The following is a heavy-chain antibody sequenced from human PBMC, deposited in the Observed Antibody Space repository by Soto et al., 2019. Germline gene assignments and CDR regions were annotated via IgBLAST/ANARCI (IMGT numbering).Heavy chain of an antibody. J-gene: IGHJ6*02. V-gene: IGHV4-39*01. Sequence: SETLSLTCTVSGGSISSSSYYWGWIRQPPGKGLEWIGSIYYSGSTYYNPSLKSRVTISVDTSKNQFSLKLSSVTAADTAVYYCARSTYDIVATTGPRYYYYGMDVWGQGTTVTVSS. CDR2: IYYSGST. D-gene: IGHD5-12*01. CDR1: GGSISSSSYY. CDR3: ARSTYDIVATTGPRYYYYGMDV.